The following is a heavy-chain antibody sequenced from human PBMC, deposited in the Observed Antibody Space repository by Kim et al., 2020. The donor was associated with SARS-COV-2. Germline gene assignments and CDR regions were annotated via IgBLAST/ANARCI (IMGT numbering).Heavy chain of an antibody. D-gene: IGHD3-10*01. CDR1: GDTVSNDLGA. Sequence: SQTLSLTCAISGDTVSNDLGAWNWIRQSPSRGLEWLGRTYYRSNWNFDYAASVKGRMTISPDTSNNQFSLQLNFVTPEDAAVYYCARQFVRGNFDYWGQGTLVTVSS. CDR2: TYYRSNWNF. CDR3: ARQFVRGNFDY. V-gene: IGHV6-1*01. J-gene: IGHJ4*02.